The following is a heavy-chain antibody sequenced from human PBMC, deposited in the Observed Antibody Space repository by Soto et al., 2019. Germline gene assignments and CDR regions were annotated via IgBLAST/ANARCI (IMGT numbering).Heavy chain of an antibody. J-gene: IGHJ3*02. Sequence: QPVGSLRLSCAASGFPFNTYGMHWVRQAPGKGLEWVAVIWYAGDKIYYADSVKGRFTISRDNSKSTLYLEMSSLRAGDTAVYYCARDSRGSESYYSPGALDIWGQGTLVTVSS. D-gene: IGHD3-10*01. CDR2: IWYAGDKI. CDR3: ARDSRGSESYYSPGALDI. CDR1: GFPFNTYG. V-gene: IGHV3-33*01.